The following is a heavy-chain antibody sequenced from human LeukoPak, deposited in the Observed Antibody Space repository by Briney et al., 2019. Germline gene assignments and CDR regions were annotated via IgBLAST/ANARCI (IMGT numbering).Heavy chain of an antibody. V-gene: IGHV1-69*04. J-gene: IGHJ4*02. D-gene: IGHD5-18*01. CDR2: IIPILGIA. CDR1: GGTFTSYA. Sequence: SVKVSCKASGGTFTSYAISWVRQAPGQGLGWMGRIIPILGIANYAQKFQGRVTITADKSTSTAYMELSSLRSEDTAVYCCAKDGGVDPTMASLDYFDLWGQGTLVTVSS. CDR3: AKDGGVDPTMASLDYFDL.